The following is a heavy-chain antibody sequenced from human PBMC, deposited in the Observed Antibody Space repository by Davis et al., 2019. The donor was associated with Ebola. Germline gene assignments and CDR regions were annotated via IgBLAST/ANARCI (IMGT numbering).Heavy chain of an antibody. CDR1: EFSITDDF. J-gene: IGHJ5*02. CDR2: TSSSST. V-gene: IGHV3-69-1*02. D-gene: IGHD3-22*01. CDR3: ARAFYDSSGYHWFDP. Sequence: GGSLRLSCTASEFSITDDFMSWIRQSPGKRLEWVTYTSSSSTSYAKSVKGRFTVSGDRATNSLYLQMDSLRAEDTAIYYCARAFYDSSGYHWFDPWGQGTLVTVSS.